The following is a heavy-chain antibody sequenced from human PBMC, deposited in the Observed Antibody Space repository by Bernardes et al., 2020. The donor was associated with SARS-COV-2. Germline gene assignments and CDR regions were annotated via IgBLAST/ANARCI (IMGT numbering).Heavy chain of an antibody. Sequence: SGPTLVKPTQTPTLTCTFPGFSLSTSGMCVSWIRQPPGNALEWLARIDWDDDKYYSTSLKTRLTISKDTSKNQVVLTMTNMGPVDTATYYCERTPAGIAAAADWGQGTLVTVSA. CDR3: ERTPAGIAAAAD. CDR2: IDWDDDK. CDR1: GFSLSTSGMC. J-gene: IGHJ4*02. D-gene: IGHD6-13*01. V-gene: IGHV2-70*11.